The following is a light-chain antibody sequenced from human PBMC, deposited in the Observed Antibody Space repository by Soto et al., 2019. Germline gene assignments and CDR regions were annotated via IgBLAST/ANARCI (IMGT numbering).Light chain of an antibody. Sequence: QSVLTQPASVSGSPGQSITISCTGNSSDVGSSNLVSWYQQHPGKTPKLIIYEGSRRPSGVSGRFSGSMSGNAASLTISGLQAEDEADYYCCSFARSSTSYVFGTGTKVTVL. V-gene: IGLV2-23*01. CDR3: CSFARSSTSYV. CDR1: SSDVGSSNL. J-gene: IGLJ1*01. CDR2: EGS.